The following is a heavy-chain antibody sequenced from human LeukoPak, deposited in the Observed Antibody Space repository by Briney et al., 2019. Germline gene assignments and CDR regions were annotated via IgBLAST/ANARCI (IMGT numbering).Heavy chain of an antibody. V-gene: IGHV1-18*01. D-gene: IGHD1-1*01. CDR1: GYTFTSYG. J-gene: IGHJ6*02. Sequence: ASVKVSCKASGYTFTSYGISWVRQAPGQGLEWMGWISAYNGNTNYAQKLQGRVTMTTDTSTSTAYMELRSLRSDDTAVYYCAREKTGGRFYYYYYGMDVWGQGTTVTVSS. CDR2: ISAYNGNT. CDR3: AREKTGGRFYYYYYGMDV.